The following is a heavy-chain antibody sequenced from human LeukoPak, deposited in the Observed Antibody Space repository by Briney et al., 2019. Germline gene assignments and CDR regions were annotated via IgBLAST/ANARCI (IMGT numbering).Heavy chain of an antibody. V-gene: IGHV4-34*01. D-gene: IGHD1-26*01. CDR3: ARGRRVYSGSPRDFDY. Sequence: PSETLSLTCTVSGGSISNYYWSWIRQPPGKGLEWIGEINHSGSTNYNPSLKSRVTISVDTSKNQFSLKLSSVTAADTAVYYCARGRRVYSGSPRDFDYWGQGTLVTVSS. CDR1: GGSISNYY. CDR2: INHSGST. J-gene: IGHJ4*02.